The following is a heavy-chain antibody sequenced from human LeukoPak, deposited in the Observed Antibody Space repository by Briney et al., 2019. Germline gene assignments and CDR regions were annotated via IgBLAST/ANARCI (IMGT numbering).Heavy chain of an antibody. J-gene: IGHJ4*02. CDR1: GYSISSGYY. D-gene: IGHD6-6*01. CDR3: ARAGESIAASFDY. Sequence: PSETLSLTCTVSGYSISSGYYWGWIRQPPGKGLEWIGSIYHSGSTYYNPSLKSRVTISVDTSKNQFSLKLSSVTAADTAVYYCARAGESIAASFDYWGQGTLVTVSS. V-gene: IGHV4-38-2*02. CDR2: IYHSGST.